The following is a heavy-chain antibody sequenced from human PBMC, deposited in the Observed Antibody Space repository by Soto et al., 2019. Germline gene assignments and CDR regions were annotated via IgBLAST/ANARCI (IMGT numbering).Heavy chain of an antibody. V-gene: IGHV3-30-3*01. CDR2: ISYDGSXK. CDR3: XXXXXXXXXXXGXDY. CDR1: GFTFSSYA. J-gene: IGHJ4*02. Sequence: QVQLVESGGGVVQPGRSLRLSCAASGFTFSSYAMHWVRQAPXXXXXXVAVISYDGSXKXXADSVKXRFTXXRXNSXXXXXXXXXXXXXXXXXXXXXXXXXXXXXXXXGXDYWGQGTLVTVSS.